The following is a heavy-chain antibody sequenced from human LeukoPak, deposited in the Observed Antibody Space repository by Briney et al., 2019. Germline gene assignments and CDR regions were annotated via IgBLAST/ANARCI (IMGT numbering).Heavy chain of an antibody. CDR2: ISDDGVNQ. CDR1: GFIFSNYG. J-gene: IGHJ4*02. V-gene: IGHV3-30*18. CDR3: AKGSSSGRPYFFDY. D-gene: IGHD3-10*01. Sequence: GRSLRLSCAASGFIFSNYGMHWVRQAPGKGLEWVAVISDDGVNQYYGNSVKGRFTISRDNSKNTLYLEMNSLRADDTAVYYCAKGSSSGRPYFFDYWGQGSLVAVSS.